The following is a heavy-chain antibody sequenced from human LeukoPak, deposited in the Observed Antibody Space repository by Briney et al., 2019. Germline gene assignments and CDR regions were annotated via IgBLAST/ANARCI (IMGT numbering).Heavy chain of an antibody. V-gene: IGHV4-59*01. CDR1: GGSISSYY. Sequence: SETLSLTCTVSGGSISSYYWSWSRQPPGRGLEWIGYIYYSGSTNYNPSLKSRVTISVDTSKNQFSLKLSSVTAADTAVYYCARGGYDGGWEFDYWGQGTLVTVSS. CDR2: IYYSGST. CDR3: ARGGYDGGWEFDY. D-gene: IGHD5-12*01. J-gene: IGHJ4*02.